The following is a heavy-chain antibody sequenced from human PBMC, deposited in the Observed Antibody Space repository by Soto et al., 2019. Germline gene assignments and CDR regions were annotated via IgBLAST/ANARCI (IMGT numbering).Heavy chain of an antibody. J-gene: IGHJ6*02. D-gene: IGHD3-3*01. CDR1: GGTFSSYA. Sequence: VKVSCKASGGTFSSYAISWVRQAPGQGLEWMGGIIPIFGTANYAQKFQGRVTITADESTSTAYMELSSLRSEDTAVYYCARDMVTIFGVVIIPRPLGMDVWGQGTTVTVSS. CDR3: ARDMVTIFGVVIIPRPLGMDV. CDR2: IIPIFGTA. V-gene: IGHV1-69*01.